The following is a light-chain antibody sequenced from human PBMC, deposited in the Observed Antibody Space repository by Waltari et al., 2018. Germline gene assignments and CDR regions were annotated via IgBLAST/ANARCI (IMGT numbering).Light chain of an antibody. Sequence: QSVLTQPPSASGTPGQRVTISCSGSSSNIGSNYVYWYQHFPGTAPKLLIYKSDQRPSGGPDRCSGSKSGTSASLAIGGLRSGDEADYYCAAWDDSLGGSWVFGGGTKLTVL. V-gene: IGLV1-47*01. J-gene: IGLJ3*02. CDR2: KSD. CDR1: SSNIGSNY. CDR3: AAWDDSLGGSWV.